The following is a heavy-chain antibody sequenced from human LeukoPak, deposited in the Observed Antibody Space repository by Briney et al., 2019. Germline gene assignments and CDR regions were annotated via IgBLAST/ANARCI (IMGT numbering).Heavy chain of an antibody. V-gene: IGHV4-4*07. CDR3: ARPIDDYGDPDAFDI. CDR2: IYTSGST. Sequence: SETLSLTCTVSGGSISSYYWSWIRQPAGKGLERIGSIYTSGSTNYNPSLRSRVTMSVDTSKNQFSLKLSSVTAADTAVYYCARPIDDYGDPDAFDIWGQGTMVTVSS. CDR1: GGSISSYY. J-gene: IGHJ3*02. D-gene: IGHD4-17*01.